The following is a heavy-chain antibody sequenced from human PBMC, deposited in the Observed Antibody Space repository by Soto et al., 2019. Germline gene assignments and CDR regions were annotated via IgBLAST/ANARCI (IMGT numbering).Heavy chain of an antibody. J-gene: IGHJ2*01. V-gene: IGHV3-53*01. CDR2: IYSDGST. CDR3: ARDTDYVVNYHWYFDL. Sequence: GGSLRLSCAASGFTVSSSYMTWVRQAPGKGLEWVSVIYSDGSTYYADSVKGRFTISRDNSKNTLYLQLNSLRAEDTAVYYRARDTDYVVNYHWYFDLWGRGTLVTVSS. CDR1: GFTVSSSY. D-gene: IGHD4-17*01.